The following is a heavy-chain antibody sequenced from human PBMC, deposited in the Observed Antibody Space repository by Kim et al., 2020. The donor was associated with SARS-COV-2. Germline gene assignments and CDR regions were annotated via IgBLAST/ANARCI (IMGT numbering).Heavy chain of an antibody. CDR2: ISGNSGST. Sequence: GGSLRLSCAASGFTFSNYAMNWVRQAPGKGLEWVSSISGNSGSTYYADSVKGRFTISRDNPKNTLYLQMNSLRAEDTAVYYCAKSRAGGDYGSGTYGVSDFWGQGTLVTVSS. J-gene: IGHJ4*02. D-gene: IGHD3-10*01. V-gene: IGHV3-23*01. CDR1: GFTFSNYA. CDR3: AKSRAGGDYGSGTYGVSDF.